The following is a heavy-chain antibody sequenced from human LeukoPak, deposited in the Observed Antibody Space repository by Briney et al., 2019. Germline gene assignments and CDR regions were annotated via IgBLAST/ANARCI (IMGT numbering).Heavy chain of an antibody. CDR2: ISRNSGSI. CDR1: GFTFDDYA. Sequence: GGSLRLSCAASGFTFDDYAMHWVRQAPGKGLEWVSGISRNSGSIGYADSVKGRFTISRDNAKNSLYLQMNSLRAEDTALYYCAKDIGAVDTANYFDYWGQGTLVTVSS. J-gene: IGHJ4*02. D-gene: IGHD5-18*01. V-gene: IGHV3-9*01. CDR3: AKDIGAVDTANYFDY.